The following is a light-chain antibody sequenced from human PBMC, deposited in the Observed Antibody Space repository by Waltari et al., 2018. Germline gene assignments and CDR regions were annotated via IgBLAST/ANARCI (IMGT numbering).Light chain of an antibody. J-gene: IGLJ3*02. CDR1: SNDVGSYHL. Sequence: QSALTQPASVSGSPGQSITVSCTGTSNDVGSYHLVSWYQQHPGEAPKLMIYEGSERPSGVSNRFSGSKAGNTASLTISGLQADDEADYYCCSYAGSNVWVFGGGTKLTVL. CDR3: CSYAGSNVWV. CDR2: EGS. V-gene: IGLV2-23*01.